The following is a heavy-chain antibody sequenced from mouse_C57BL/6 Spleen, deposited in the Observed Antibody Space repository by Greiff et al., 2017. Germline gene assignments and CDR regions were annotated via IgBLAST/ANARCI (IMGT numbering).Heavy chain of an antibody. CDR1: GFTFSSYA. CDR3: ARDKLDWYFDV. D-gene: IGHD4-1*01. J-gene: IGHJ1*03. CDR2: ISDGGSYT. V-gene: IGHV5-4*01. Sequence: EVKVVESGGGLVKPGGSLKLSCAASGFTFSSYAMSWVRQTPEKRLEWVATISDGGSYTYYPDKVKGRFTISIDNAKNNLYLQMSHLKSEDTAMYYCARDKLDWYFDVWGTGTTVTVSS.